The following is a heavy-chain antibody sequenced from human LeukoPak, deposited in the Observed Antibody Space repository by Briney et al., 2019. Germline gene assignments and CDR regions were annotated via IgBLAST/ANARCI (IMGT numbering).Heavy chain of an antibody. CDR2: IYHRGTT. CDR1: GYSISSDYY. V-gene: IGHV4-38-2*02. Sequence: SETLSLTCTVSGYSISSDYYWGWIRQPPGKGLEWIGNIYHRGTTYYNPSLKSRVTISVDTSKNQFSLKLSSVTAADTAVYYCARLGAPSINYYDDRGYFDLWGRGTLVTVSS. D-gene: IGHD3-22*01. J-gene: IGHJ2*01. CDR3: ARLGAPSINYYDDRGYFDL.